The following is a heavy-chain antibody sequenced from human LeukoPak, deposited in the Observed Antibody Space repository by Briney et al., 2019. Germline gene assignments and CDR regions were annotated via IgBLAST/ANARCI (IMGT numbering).Heavy chain of an antibody. D-gene: IGHD4-17*01. CDR1: NFTFGVYA. CDR3: AKDRDGDFYFYMDV. J-gene: IGHJ6*03. V-gene: IGHV3-23*01. CDR2: ISASGDKT. Sequence: GGSLRLSCAASNFTFGVYAMSWARQAPGKGLEWISLISASGDKTYYADSVKGRFTVSRDNSRNTMYLQMDSLRAEDTAVYYCAKDRDGDFYFYMDVWGTGTTVIVSS.